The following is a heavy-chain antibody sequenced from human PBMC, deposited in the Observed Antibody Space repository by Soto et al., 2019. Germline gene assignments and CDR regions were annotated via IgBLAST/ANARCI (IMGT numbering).Heavy chain of an antibody. CDR2: IYYSGST. J-gene: IGHJ6*03. CDR1: GGSISSYY. V-gene: IGHV4-59*01. CDR3: ARDDRAYYYYYMDV. Sequence: PSETLSLICTVSGGSISSYYWSWIRQPPGKGLEWIGYIYYSGSTNYNPSLKSRVTISVDTSKNQFSLKLSSVTAADTAVYYCARDDRAYYYYYMDVGGKGTAVTVP.